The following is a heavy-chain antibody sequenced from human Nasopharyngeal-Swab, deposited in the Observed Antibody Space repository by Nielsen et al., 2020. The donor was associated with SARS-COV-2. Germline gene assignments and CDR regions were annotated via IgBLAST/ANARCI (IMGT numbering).Heavy chain of an antibody. CDR2: ISWNSGSI. CDR1: GFTFDDYA. Sequence: GGSLRLSCAASGFTFDDYAMHWVRQAPGKGLEWVSGISWNSGSIGYADSVKGRFTISRGSAKNSLYLQMNSLRAEDTALYYCAKDSDGMDVWGQGTTVTVSS. V-gene: IGHV3-9*01. J-gene: IGHJ6*02. CDR3: AKDSDGMDV.